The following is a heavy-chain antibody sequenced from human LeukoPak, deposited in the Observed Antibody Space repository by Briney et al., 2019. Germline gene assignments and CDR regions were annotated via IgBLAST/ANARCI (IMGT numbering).Heavy chain of an antibody. CDR2: ISSSSSYI. V-gene: IGHV3-21*03. CDR3: SRDGNFAFDY. J-gene: IGHJ4*02. CDR1: GFTFSSYS. Sequence: GGSLRLSCAASGFTFSSYSMNWVRQAPGKGLEWVSSISSSSSYIYYADSVKGRFTISRDNAKNSLYLQMNSLKTEDTAVYYCSRDGNFAFDYWGQGTLVTVSS. D-gene: IGHD1-1*01.